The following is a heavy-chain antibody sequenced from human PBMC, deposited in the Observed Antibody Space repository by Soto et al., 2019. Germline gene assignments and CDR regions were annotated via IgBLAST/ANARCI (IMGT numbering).Heavy chain of an antibody. J-gene: IGHJ3*02. CDR1: GYTFSRYG. CDR2: ISAYNGNT. Sequence: ASVNVSCKASGYTFSRYGISWVRQAPGQGLEWMGWISAYNGNTNYAQKLQGRVTMTTDTSTSTAYMELRSLRSDDTAVYYCARRITSAFDIWGQGTMVTVSS. D-gene: IGHD3-10*01. V-gene: IGHV1-18*04. CDR3: ARRITSAFDI.